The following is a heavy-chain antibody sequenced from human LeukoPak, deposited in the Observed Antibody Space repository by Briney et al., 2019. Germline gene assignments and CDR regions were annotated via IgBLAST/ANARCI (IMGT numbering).Heavy chain of an antibody. CDR3: AREGRYCSSTSCQDEYCFDY. D-gene: IGHD2-2*01. J-gene: IGHJ4*02. V-gene: IGHV1-69*05. CDR2: IIPIFGTA. Sequence: SVKVSCKASGGTFSSYAIRWVRQAPGQGLEWMGGIIPIFGTANYAQKFQGRVTITTDESTSTAYMELSSLRSEDTAVYYCAREGRYCSSTSCQDEYCFDYWGQGTLVTVSS. CDR1: GGTFSSYA.